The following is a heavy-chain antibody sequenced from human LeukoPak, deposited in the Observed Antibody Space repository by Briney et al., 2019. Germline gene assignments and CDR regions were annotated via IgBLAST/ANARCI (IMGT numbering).Heavy chain of an antibody. CDR2: ISWNSGII. D-gene: IGHD5-18*01. J-gene: IGHJ4*02. CDR1: GFTFHDYA. V-gene: IGHV3-9*01. CDR3: TKDSVAMVTTSDY. Sequence: GGSLRLSCAASGFTFHDYAMHWLRQAPGKALEWVSCISWNSGIIGYADSVKGRFTTSRDNAKNSLYLQMNSLRPEDTALYYCTKDSVAMVTTSDYWGQGTLVTVSS.